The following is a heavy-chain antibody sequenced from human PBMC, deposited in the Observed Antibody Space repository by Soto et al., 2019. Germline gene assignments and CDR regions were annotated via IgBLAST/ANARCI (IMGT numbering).Heavy chain of an antibody. J-gene: IGHJ3*02. Sequence: SETLSLTCTVSGGCISSGGYYWSWIRQHPGKGLEWIGYIYYSGSTYYNPSLKSRVTISVDTSKNQFSLKLSSVTAADTAVYYCACVIAPPPSKSFHIWRPGTMLTVSS. V-gene: IGHV4-31*03. CDR2: IYYSGST. D-gene: IGHD6-13*01. CDR3: ACVIAPPPSKSFHI. CDR1: GGCISSGGYY.